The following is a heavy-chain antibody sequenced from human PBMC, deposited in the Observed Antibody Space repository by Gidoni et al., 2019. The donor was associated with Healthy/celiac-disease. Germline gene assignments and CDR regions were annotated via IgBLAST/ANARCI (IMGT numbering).Heavy chain of an antibody. CDR2: ISYDGSNK. CDR3: ASDYWGYYYCMDV. J-gene: IGHJ6*02. V-gene: IGHV3-30-3*01. Sequence: QVQLMVSGGGGVQPGRSLRLSCAASGFTFCSYAMHWVRQAPGKGLEWVAVISYDGSNKYYADSVKGRFTISRDNSKNTLYLQMNSLRAEDTAVYYCASDYWGYYYCMDVWGQGTTVTVSS. CDR1: GFTFCSYA. D-gene: IGHD7-27*01.